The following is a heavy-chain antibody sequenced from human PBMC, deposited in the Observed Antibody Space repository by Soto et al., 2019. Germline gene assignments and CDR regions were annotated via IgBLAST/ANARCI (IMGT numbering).Heavy chain of an antibody. D-gene: IGHD3-9*01. Sequence: GGSLRLSCAASGFTFSSYGMHWVRQAPGKGLEWVAVISYDGSNKYYADSVKGRFTISRDNSKNTLYLQMNSLRAEDTAVYYCASGIRYFDFNWFDPWGQGTLVTVSS. CDR1: GFTFSSYG. CDR3: ASGIRYFDFNWFDP. V-gene: IGHV3-30*03. CDR2: ISYDGSNK. J-gene: IGHJ5*02.